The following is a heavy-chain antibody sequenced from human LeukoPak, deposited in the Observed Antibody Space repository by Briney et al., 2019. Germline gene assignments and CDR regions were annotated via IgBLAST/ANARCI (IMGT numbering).Heavy chain of an antibody. D-gene: IGHD3-3*01. J-gene: IGHJ4*02. CDR3: ARDRNYDFWSGSSDY. Sequence: SGGSLRLSCAASGFTFISYGMYWVRQAPGKGLESVAFIRYDGSNKYYADSVKGRFTISRDNSKNTLYLQMNSLRAEDTAVYYCARDRNYDFWSGSSDYWGQGTLVTVSS. CDR1: GFTFISYG. CDR2: IRYDGSNK. V-gene: IGHV3-30*02.